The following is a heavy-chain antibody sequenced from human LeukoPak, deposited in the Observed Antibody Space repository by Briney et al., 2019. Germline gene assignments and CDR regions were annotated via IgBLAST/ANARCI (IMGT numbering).Heavy chain of an antibody. Sequence: SETLSLTCTVSNYSIRSGYYWGWIRQPPGKGLEWIGSGHHDGTTFYNPSLKSRVTISIDTSKNQFSLKLSSVTAADTAVYYCVRLLGCSSGWYRAGDWFDPWGQGTVVTVSS. CDR2: GHHDGTT. CDR3: VRLLGCSSGWYRAGDWFDP. D-gene: IGHD6-19*01. CDR1: NYSIRSGYY. J-gene: IGHJ5*02. V-gene: IGHV4-38-2*02.